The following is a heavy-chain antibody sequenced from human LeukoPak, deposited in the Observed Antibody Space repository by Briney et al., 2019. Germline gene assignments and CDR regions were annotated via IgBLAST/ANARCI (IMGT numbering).Heavy chain of an antibody. V-gene: IGHV4-59*08. CDR3: ARLGGGYSYGYSYYGMDV. J-gene: IGHJ6*02. CDR1: GGSISSYY. CDR2: IYYSGST. Sequence: SETLSLTCTVSGGSISSYYWSWIRQPPGKGLEWIGYIYYSGSTNYNPSLKSRVTISVDTSKNQFSLKLSSVTAADTAVYYCARLGGGYSYGYSYYGMDVWGQGTTVTVSS. D-gene: IGHD5-18*01.